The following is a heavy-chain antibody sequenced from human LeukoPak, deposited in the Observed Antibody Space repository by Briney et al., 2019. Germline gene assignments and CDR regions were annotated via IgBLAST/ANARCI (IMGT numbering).Heavy chain of an antibody. CDR3: AKGPGYSTIDY. V-gene: IGHV3-33*06. D-gene: IGHD2-21*01. CDR2: IWYDGSNI. J-gene: IGHJ4*02. CDR1: GFTFSSYG. Sequence: PGRSLRLSCAASGFTFSSYGMHWVRQAPGKGLEWVAVIWYDGSNIYYVDSVKGRFTISRDNFKNTLYLQMNSLRAEDTAVYYCAKGPGYSTIDYWGQGTLVTVSS.